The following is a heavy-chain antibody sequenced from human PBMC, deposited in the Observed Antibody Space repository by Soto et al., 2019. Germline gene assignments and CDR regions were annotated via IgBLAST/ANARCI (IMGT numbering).Heavy chain of an antibody. CDR3: ARAKKFVRLPYAFDI. CDR1: GGSCSGYC. J-gene: IGHJ3*02. D-gene: IGHD3-10*01. CDR2: INHSGST. Sequence: SETLSLSCAVYGGSCSGYCWCWIRQPPGKGLEWIGEINHSGSTNYNPSLKSRVTISVDTSKNQFSLKLSSVTAADTAVYYCARAKKFVRLPYAFDIWGQGTMVTVSS. V-gene: IGHV4-34*01.